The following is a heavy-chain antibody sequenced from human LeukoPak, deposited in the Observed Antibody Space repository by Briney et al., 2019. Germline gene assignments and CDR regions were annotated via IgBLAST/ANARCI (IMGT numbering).Heavy chain of an antibody. J-gene: IGHJ5*02. D-gene: IGHD3-3*01. CDR3: AKAGSITYYDFWSGYYTSGNWFDP. CDR1: GFTFSSYG. CDR2: ISGSGGST. V-gene: IGHV3-23*01. Sequence: GGSLRLSCAASGFTFSSYGMSWVRQAPGKGLEWVSAISGSGGSTYYADSVKGRFTISRDNSKNTLYLQMNSLRAEDTAVYYCAKAGSITYYDFWSGYYTSGNWFDPWGQGTLVTVSS.